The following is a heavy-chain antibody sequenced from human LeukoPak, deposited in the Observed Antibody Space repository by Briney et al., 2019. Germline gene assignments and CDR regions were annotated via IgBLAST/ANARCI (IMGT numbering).Heavy chain of an antibody. D-gene: IGHD6-6*01. CDR2: INNVGSST. V-gene: IGHV3-74*01. CDR3: ARGHHSSALDY. J-gene: IGHJ4*02. Sequence: GGSLRLSCAASGFTFSSSWMHWVRQAPGKGLVWVSRINNVGSSTNYADSVKGRFTISRDNAKNTLYLQMNSLRAEDTAVYYCARGHHSSALDYWGQGTLVTVSS. CDR1: GFTFSSSW.